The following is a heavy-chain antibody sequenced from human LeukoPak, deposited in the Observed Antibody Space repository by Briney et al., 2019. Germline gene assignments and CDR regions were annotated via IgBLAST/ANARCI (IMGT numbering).Heavy chain of an antibody. CDR3: ARGVNSGYFDY. J-gene: IGHJ4*02. D-gene: IGHD1-26*01. CDR1: GGSLSSSTHY. CDR2: IYYSGST. Sequence: SETLSLTCKVSGGSLSSSTHYWVWIRQPPGKGLEWIGSIYYSGSTYYNPSLKSRVTISLDTSKNHFSLMLTSVTAADTAVYYCARGVNSGYFDYCGQGTLVTVSS. V-gene: IGHV4-39*02.